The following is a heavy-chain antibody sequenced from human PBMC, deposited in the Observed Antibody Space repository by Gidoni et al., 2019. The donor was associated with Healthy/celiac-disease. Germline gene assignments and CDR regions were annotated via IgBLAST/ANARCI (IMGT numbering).Heavy chain of an antibody. J-gene: IGHJ4*02. Sequence: EVQLVESGGGLVQPGGSLKLSCAASGFTFSGSAMHWFSQASGKGREWFGRIRSKANSYATAYAASVKGRFTISRDDSKNTAYLQMNSLKTEDTAVYYCTRREGLSGAVAMFDYWGQGTLVTVSS. CDR3: TRREGLSGAVAMFDY. V-gene: IGHV3-73*02. CDR2: IRSKANSYAT. CDR1: GFTFSGSA. D-gene: IGHD6-19*01.